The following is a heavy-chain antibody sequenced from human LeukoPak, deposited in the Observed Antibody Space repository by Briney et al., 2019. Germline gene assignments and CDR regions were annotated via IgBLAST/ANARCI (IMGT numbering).Heavy chain of an antibody. V-gene: IGHV5-51*01. CDR1: GYSFTSYW. J-gene: IGHJ6*02. CDR3: ARLSMDTAMVTFRYYYYGMDV. CDR2: IYPGDSDT. Sequence: GESLKISCKGSGYSFTSYWIGWVRQMPGKGLEWMGIIYPGDSDTRYSPSFQGQVTISADKSISTAYLQWSSLKASDTAMYYCARLSMDTAMVTFRYYYYGMDVWGQGTTVTVSS. D-gene: IGHD5-18*01.